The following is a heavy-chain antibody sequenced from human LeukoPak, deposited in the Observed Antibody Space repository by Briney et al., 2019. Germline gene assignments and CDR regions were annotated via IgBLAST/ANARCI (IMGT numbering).Heavy chain of an antibody. Sequence: PSETLSLTCTVSGYSIMSSFYWGWIRQSPGKGLEWIGNVYHSGTTYSNPSLRSRVSISVDTSKNQFSLKLSSVTAADTAIYYCARVSDDEHGGNSGAVYFESWGHGTVVTVSS. J-gene: IGHJ4*01. CDR3: ARVSDDEHGGNSGAVYFES. D-gene: IGHD4-23*01. V-gene: IGHV4-38-2*02. CDR1: GYSIMSSFY. CDR2: VYHSGTT.